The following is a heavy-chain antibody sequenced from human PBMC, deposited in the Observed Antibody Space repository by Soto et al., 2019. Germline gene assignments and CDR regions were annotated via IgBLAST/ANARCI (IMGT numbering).Heavy chain of an antibody. CDR2: ISDSGGDT. Sequence: GGSLRLSCAASGFTFSSYAMIWVRQAPGKGLEWVSTISDSGGDTYFADSVKGRFTISRDNSKNTLYLQMNSLRADDTAVYYCAQMGSPFHEYYPQIDSWGHGTLVTVSS. D-gene: IGHD3-10*01. V-gene: IGHV3-23*01. CDR1: GFTFSSYA. J-gene: IGHJ5*01. CDR3: AQMGSPFHEYYPQIDS.